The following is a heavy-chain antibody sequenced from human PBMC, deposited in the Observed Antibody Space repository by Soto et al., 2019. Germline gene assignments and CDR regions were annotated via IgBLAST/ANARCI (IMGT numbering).Heavy chain of an antibody. V-gene: IGHV4-59*01. J-gene: IGHJ4*02. D-gene: IGHD6-13*01. CDR2: IYYSGST. CDR1: GGSISSYY. Sequence: PSETLSLTCTVSGGSISSYYWSWIRQPPGKGLEWIGYIYYSGSTNYNPSLKSRVTISVDTSKNQFSLKLSSVTAADTAVYYCARAPWSSSWVEYWGQGTLVTVSS. CDR3: ARAPWSSSWVEY.